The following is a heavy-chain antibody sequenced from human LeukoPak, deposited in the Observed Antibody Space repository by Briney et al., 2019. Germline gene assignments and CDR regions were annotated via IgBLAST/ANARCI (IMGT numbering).Heavy chain of an antibody. CDR3: AAGYYDFWTGYLNWFDP. Sequence: ASVKVSCKASGYTFTGYYMHWVRQAPGQGLEWMGWINPNSGGTNYAQKFQGWVTMTRDTSISTAYMELSSLRSEDTVVYYCAAGYYDFWTGYLNWFDPWGQGTLVTVSS. V-gene: IGHV1-2*04. D-gene: IGHD3-3*01. CDR1: GYTFTGYY. CDR2: INPNSGGT. J-gene: IGHJ5*02.